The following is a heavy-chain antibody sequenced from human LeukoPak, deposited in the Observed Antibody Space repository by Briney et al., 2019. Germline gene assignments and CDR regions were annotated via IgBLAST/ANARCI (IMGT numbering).Heavy chain of an antibody. D-gene: IGHD6-13*01. CDR1: GIPFSDFY. J-gene: IGHJ4*02. Sequence: PGGSLRFSCVVSGIPFSDFYMNWIRHSPGKGLEWISYISSSSSYTDYAESVKGRFTISRDNAKSALYLQMNDLRVEDTAVYYCAAGTAADYWGQGTLVIVSS. V-gene: IGHV3-11*03. CDR3: AAGTAADY. CDR2: ISSSSSYT.